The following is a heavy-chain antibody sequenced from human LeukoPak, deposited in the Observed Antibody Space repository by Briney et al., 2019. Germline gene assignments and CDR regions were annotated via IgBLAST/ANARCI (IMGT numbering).Heavy chain of an antibody. CDR2: ISSNSYTI. J-gene: IGHJ4*02. CDR1: GFTFDDYG. V-gene: IGHV3-48*04. CDR3: ARVVCSGGYCYSDY. D-gene: IGHD2-15*01. Sequence: GGSLRLSCAASGFTFDDYGMNWVRQAPGTGLEWVSYISSNSYTIYYADSVKGRFTISRDNAKNSLYLQMNSLRAEDTAVYYCARVVCSGGYCYSDYWGQGTLVTVSS.